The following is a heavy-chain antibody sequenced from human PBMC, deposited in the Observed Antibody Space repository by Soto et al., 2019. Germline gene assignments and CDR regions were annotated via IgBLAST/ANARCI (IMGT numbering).Heavy chain of an antibody. CDR3: ARGGYYDSSGYSG. D-gene: IGHD3-22*01. J-gene: IGHJ4*02. CDR1: GFTFSSYG. CDR2: IWYDGSNK. Sequence: GGSLRLSCAASGFTFSSYGMHWVRQAPGKGLEWVAVIWYDGSNKYYADSVKGRFTISRDNSKNTLYLQMNSLRAEDTAVYYCARGGYYDSSGYSGWGQGTLVTVSS. V-gene: IGHV3-33*01.